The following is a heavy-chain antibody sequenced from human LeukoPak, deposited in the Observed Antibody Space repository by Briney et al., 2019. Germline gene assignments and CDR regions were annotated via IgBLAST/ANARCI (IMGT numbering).Heavy chain of an antibody. CDR1: GFTFSNYA. J-gene: IGHJ4*02. CDR3: AKAKTVGYIWNDGSPFDY. Sequence: GGSLRLSCAASGFTFSNYAMNWVRQAPGKGLEWVSAISGSGDTTYYADSVKGRFAVSRDNSKNTLYLQISSLRAEDTAVYSCAKAKTVGYIWNDGSPFDYWGQGTLVTVSS. V-gene: IGHV3-23*01. CDR2: ISGSGDTT. D-gene: IGHD1-1*01.